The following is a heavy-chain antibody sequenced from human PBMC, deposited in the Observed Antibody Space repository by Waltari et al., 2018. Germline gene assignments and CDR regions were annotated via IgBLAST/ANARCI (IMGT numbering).Heavy chain of an antibody. D-gene: IGHD3-22*01. CDR2: INSDGGNT. CDR3: ARVPTYSDSTMGFDS. Sequence: EVQLVESGGGLVQPGGSLRLSCAASGFIFSGYWMHWVRHAPEKGLVWVSRINSDGGNTNYAESVKGRFTISRDNAKNTLYLQMNSLGAEDTAVYYCARVPTYSDSTMGFDSWGQGTLVTVSS. V-gene: IGHV3-74*01. CDR1: GFIFSGYW. J-gene: IGHJ4*02.